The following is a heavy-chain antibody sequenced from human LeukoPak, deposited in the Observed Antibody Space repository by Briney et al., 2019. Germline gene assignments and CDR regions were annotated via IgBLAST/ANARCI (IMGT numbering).Heavy chain of an antibody. J-gene: IGHJ5*02. CDR3: ARGLAYVS. CDR1: GGSISSGDYY. Sequence: SQTLSLTCTVSGGSISSGDYYWSWIRQPPGKGLEWIGEINHSGSTNYNPSLKSRVTISVDTSKNQFSLKLSSVTAADTAVYYCARGLAYVSWGQGTLVTVSS. V-gene: IGHV4-30-4*08. CDR2: INHSGST. D-gene: IGHD3-16*01.